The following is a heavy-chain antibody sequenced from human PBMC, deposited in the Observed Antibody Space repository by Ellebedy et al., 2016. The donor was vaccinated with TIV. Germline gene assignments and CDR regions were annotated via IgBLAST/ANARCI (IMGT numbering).Heavy chain of an antibody. J-gene: IGHJ4*02. D-gene: IGHD3-3*01. V-gene: IGHV3-53*01. CDR3: ARGSGFSAEDY. CDR2: IYRDDRT. CDR1: GFTVRSNY. Sequence: GESLKISCAASGFTVRSNYMSWVRQAPGRGLEWVSVIYRDDRTFYADSVQDRFTISRDNYKNTLFLQRDGLRGEDTAVYYCARGSGFSAEDYWGQGTLVTVSS.